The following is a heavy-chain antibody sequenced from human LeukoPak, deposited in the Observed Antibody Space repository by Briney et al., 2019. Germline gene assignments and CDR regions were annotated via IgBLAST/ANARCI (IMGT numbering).Heavy chain of an antibody. CDR3: ASYDSSGADAFDI. Sequence: KSSETLSLTCTVSGGSISSGDYYWSWIRQPPGKGLEWIGYIYYSGSTYYNPSLKSRVTISVDTSMSQFSLKLSSVTAADTAVYYCASYDSSGADAFDIWGQGTMVTVSS. J-gene: IGHJ3*02. CDR1: GGSISSGDYY. D-gene: IGHD3-22*01. V-gene: IGHV4-30-4*01. CDR2: IYYSGST.